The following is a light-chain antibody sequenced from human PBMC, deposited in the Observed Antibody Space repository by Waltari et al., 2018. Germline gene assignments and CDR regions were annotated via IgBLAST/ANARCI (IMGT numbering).Light chain of an antibody. CDR1: QSAGSN. CDR2: DAS. V-gene: IGKV3-15*01. CDR3: QQYYNWPRT. J-gene: IGKJ1*01. Sequence: EILMTQSPATLSVSPGGRATLSCRASQSAGSNLAWFQQRPGQAPRLLMYDASTRAIGIPARFSGTGSGTEFTLTISSLQSEDFAVYYCQQYYNWPRTFGQGTKVEI.